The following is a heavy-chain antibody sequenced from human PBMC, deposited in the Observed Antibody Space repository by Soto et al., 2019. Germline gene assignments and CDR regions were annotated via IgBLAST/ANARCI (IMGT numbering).Heavy chain of an antibody. J-gene: IGHJ5*02. Sequence: PSETLSLTCTVSGGSVSSGSYYWSWIRQPPGKGLEWIGYIYYSGSTNYNPSLKSRVTISVDTSKNQFSLKLSSVTAADTVVYYCARVRVDIVAFDPWGQGTLVTVSS. D-gene: IGHD5-12*01. V-gene: IGHV4-61*01. CDR2: IYYSGST. CDR3: ARVRVDIVAFDP. CDR1: GGSVSSGSYY.